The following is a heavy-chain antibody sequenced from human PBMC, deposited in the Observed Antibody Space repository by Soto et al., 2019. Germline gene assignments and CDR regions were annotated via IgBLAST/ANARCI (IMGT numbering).Heavy chain of an antibody. CDR2: ISYDGSNN. CDR1: GFTFSSYA. Sequence: QVHVVESGGGVVQPGRSLRLSCAASGFTFSSYAMHWVRQAPGKGLEWVAVISYDGSNNYYADSVKGRFAISRDNSKNTLYLQMNSLRAEDTAVYYCAIVGHYDSSPGFDYWGQGTLVTVSS. CDR3: AIVGHYDSSPGFDY. V-gene: IGHV3-30*09. J-gene: IGHJ4*02. D-gene: IGHD3-22*01.